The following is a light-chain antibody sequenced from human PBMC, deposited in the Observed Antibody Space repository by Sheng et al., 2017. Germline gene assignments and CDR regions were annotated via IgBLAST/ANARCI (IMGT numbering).Light chain of an antibody. CDR3: GTWDTSLSLVV. CDR1: SSNIGSHY. J-gene: IGLJ2*01. Sequence: QSVLTQPPSVSAAPGQKVTISCSGSSSNIGSHYVSWHQHLPGTTPKLLIYENNKRPSGIPDRFSGSKSGTSATLVITGLQTGDEADYYCGTWDTSLSLVVFGGGTKLTVL. CDR2: ENN. V-gene: IGLV1-51*01.